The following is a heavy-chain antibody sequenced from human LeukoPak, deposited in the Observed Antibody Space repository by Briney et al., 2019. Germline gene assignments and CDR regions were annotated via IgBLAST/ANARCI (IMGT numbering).Heavy chain of an antibody. V-gene: IGHV3-23*01. CDR1: GFSFRSFA. J-gene: IGHJ5*02. Sequence: GGSLRLSCAGSGFSFRSFAMTWVRQAPGKGLEWVSSITGGHYATYNTDSVKGRFTISRDNAKNTLYLQMNSLRADDTAIYYCTKEPNGDYIGAFDPGGQRTLVTVSS. CDR2: ITGGHYAT. D-gene: IGHD4-17*01. CDR3: TKEPNGDYIGAFDP.